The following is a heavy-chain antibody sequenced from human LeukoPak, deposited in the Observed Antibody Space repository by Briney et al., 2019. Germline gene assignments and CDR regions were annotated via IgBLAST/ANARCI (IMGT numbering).Heavy chain of an antibody. CDR2: ISYDGSNK. Sequence: PGGSLRLSCAASGFSFSSYGMHWVRQAPGKGLEWVAVISYDGSNKYYADSVKGRFTISRDNSKNTVYLQMNSLRAEDTAVYYCAKVSAWAMVGATYFDYWGQGTLVTVSS. D-gene: IGHD1-26*01. V-gene: IGHV3-30*18. CDR3: AKVSAWAMVGATYFDY. J-gene: IGHJ4*02. CDR1: GFSFSSYG.